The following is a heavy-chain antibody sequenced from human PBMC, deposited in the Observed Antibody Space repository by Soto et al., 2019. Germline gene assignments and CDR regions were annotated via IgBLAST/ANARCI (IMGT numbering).Heavy chain of an antibody. CDR3: VRSLQQLVRGDYSSFMAF. J-gene: IGHJ6*03. D-gene: IGHD6-13*01. CDR2: INHSGST. Sequence: SETLSLTCAAYGGSFSGYYWSWIRQQPGKGLEWIGEINHSGSTNYNPSLKTRVTISVATSKNQFSLKLSSVTAADTAVYYCVRSLQQLVRGDYSSFMAFWGKGTTVPVSS. V-gene: IGHV4-34*01. CDR1: GGSFSGYY.